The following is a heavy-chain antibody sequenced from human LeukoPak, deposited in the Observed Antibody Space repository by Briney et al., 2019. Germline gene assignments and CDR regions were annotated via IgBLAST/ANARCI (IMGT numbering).Heavy chain of an antibody. CDR3: ARDRYYMDV. J-gene: IGHJ6*03. CDR2: ISSSSSTI. CDR1: GFTFSSYS. Sequence: GGSLRLSCAASGFTFSSYSMNWVRQAPGKGLEWVSYISSSSSTIYYADSVKGRFTISRDNAKNSLYLQMNSLRAEDTAVYYCARDRYYMDVWGKGTTVTISS. V-gene: IGHV3-48*01.